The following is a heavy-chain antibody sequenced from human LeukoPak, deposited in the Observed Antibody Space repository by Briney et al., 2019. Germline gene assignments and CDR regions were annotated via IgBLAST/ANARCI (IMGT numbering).Heavy chain of an antibody. CDR3: ARSPPGSGYAKRKYYYDSSGYYWSTDYFGY. CDR2: ISYDGSNK. V-gene: IGHV3-30*04. J-gene: IGHJ4*02. Sequence: GRSLRLSCAASGFTFSSYAMHWVRQAPGKGLEWVAVISYDGSNKYYADSVKGRFTISRDNSKNTLYLQMNSLRAEDTAVYYCARSPPGSGYAKRKYYYDSSGYYWSTDYFGYWGQGTLVTVSS. D-gene: IGHD3-22*01. CDR1: GFTFSSYA.